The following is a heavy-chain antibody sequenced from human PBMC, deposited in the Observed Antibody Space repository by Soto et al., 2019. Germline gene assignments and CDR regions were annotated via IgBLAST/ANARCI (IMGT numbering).Heavy chain of an antibody. J-gene: IGHJ6*02. Sequence: QVQLQESGPGLVKPSETLSLTCTVSGGSISTYFWSWIRQLPGRRLEWIGYIYYSGSTNYNPSLKSRSTISVDPSKNQISLILTAVAAADTAVYFCARGRCYDNGLDVWGQGTPVPGSS. V-gene: IGHV4-59*01. CDR1: GGSISTYF. CDR3: ARGRCYDNGLDV. D-gene: IGHD2-15*01. CDR2: IYYSGST.